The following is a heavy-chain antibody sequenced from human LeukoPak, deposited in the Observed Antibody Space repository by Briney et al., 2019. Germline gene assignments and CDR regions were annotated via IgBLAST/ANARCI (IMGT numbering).Heavy chain of an antibody. CDR3: ARDPDCSGGRCSSPYVVGAFDV. Sequence: ASVKVSCKASGYTFTSYGISWVRQAPGQGLEWMGWINSYNSNTNYAQKLLGRVTMTTDTSTNTAYMELRSLRSDDTAVYYCARDPDCSGGRCSSPYVVGAFDVWGQGTMVTVSS. CDR2: INSYNSNT. CDR1: GYTFTSYG. J-gene: IGHJ3*01. V-gene: IGHV1-18*01. D-gene: IGHD2-15*01.